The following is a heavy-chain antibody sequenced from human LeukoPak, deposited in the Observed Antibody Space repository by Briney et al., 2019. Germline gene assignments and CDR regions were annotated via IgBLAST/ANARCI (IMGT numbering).Heavy chain of an antibody. CDR2: INTDGSGT. CDR3: AKDNSYMVRGVNFDY. J-gene: IGHJ4*02. CDR1: GLTFSNYW. D-gene: IGHD3-10*01. V-gene: IGHV3-74*01. Sequence: GGSLRLSCAASGLTFSNYWMHWVRQAPGKGLVWVSRINTDGSGTSYADYVKGRFTISRDNAKNSLYLQMNSLRAEDTALYYCAKDNSYMVRGVNFDYWGQGTLVTVSS.